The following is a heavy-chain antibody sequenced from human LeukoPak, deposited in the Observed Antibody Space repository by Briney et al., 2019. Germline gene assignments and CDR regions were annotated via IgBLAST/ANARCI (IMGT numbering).Heavy chain of an antibody. V-gene: IGHV1-2*02. Sequence: ASVKVSCKASGYTFTGYYMHWVRQAPGQGLEWMGWINPNSGGTNYAQKFQGRVTMTRDTSISTAYMELSRLRSDDTAVYYCARECWGATTRLYYFDYGGQGTLVTVSS. D-gene: IGHD1-26*01. J-gene: IGHJ4*02. CDR1: GYTFTGYY. CDR2: INPNSGGT. CDR3: ARECWGATTRLYYFDY.